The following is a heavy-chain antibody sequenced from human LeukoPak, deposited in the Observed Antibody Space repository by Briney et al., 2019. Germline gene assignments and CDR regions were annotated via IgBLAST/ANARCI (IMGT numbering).Heavy chain of an antibody. D-gene: IGHD1-26*01. CDR3: AAVLSGGSGSYDY. V-gene: IGHV1-2*06. CDR2: INPNSGGT. J-gene: IGHJ4*02. CDR1: GYTLTDYY. Sequence: ASVKVSCKASGYTLTDYYMHWVRQAPGQGLEWMGRINPNSGGTNYAQKFQGRVTMTRDTSISTAYMELSSLRSEDTAVYYCAAVLSGGSGSYDYWGQGTLVTVSS.